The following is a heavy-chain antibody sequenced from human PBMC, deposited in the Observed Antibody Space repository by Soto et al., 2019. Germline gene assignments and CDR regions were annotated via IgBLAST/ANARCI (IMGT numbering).Heavy chain of an antibody. V-gene: IGHV2-70*01. D-gene: IGHD4-17*01. Sequence: SGPTLVNPTQTLTLTCTFSGFSLSTSGMCVSWIRQPPGKALEWLALIDWDDDKYYSTSLKTRLTISKDTSKNQVVLTMTNMDPVDTATYYCARSQGTTVENWFDPWGQGTLVTAPQ. CDR2: IDWDDDK. CDR3: ARSQGTTVENWFDP. CDR1: GFSLSTSGMC. J-gene: IGHJ5*02.